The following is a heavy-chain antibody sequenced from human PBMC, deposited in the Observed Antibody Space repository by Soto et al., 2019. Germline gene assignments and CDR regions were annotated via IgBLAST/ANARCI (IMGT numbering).Heavy chain of an antibody. CDR2: ISSSSSTI. J-gene: IGHJ4*02. CDR3: ARGLHDYGDYLYYFDY. V-gene: IGHV3-48*01. D-gene: IGHD4-17*01. CDR1: GFTFSSYS. Sequence: GGSLRLSCAASGFTFSSYSMNWVRQAPGKGLEWVSYISSSSSTIYYADSVKGRYTISRDNAKNSLYLQMNSLRAEDTAVYYCARGLHDYGDYLYYFDYWGQGTLVTVSS.